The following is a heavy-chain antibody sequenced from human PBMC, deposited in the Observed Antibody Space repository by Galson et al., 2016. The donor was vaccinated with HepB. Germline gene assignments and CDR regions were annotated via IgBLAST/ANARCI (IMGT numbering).Heavy chain of an antibody. Sequence: SLRLSCAASGFTFNNVWMNWVRQAPGKGLEWVGRIKSKTDGGTTVYAAPVKGRFTISRDDSKNMLYLQLNSLKTEDTAVYYCTATNYGDYDEYWGQGTLVTVSS. CDR3: TATNYGDYDEY. CDR2: IKSKTDGGTT. V-gene: IGHV3-15*01. J-gene: IGHJ4*02. D-gene: IGHD4-17*01. CDR1: GFTFNNVW.